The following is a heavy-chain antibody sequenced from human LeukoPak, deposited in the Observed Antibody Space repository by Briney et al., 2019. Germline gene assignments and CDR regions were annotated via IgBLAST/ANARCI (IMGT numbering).Heavy chain of an antibody. CDR3: ARDKRRLCLGCYGGNGCWFDP. J-gene: IGHJ5*02. Sequence: SETLSLTCAVYRGSFSGYYWSWIRQPPGKGREWIGEINHIGSTNYNPSVKSRVTISVDTSKNQFSLKLSSVTAADTAVYYCARDKRRLCLGCYGGNGCWFDPWGQGTLVTVSS. V-gene: IGHV4-34*01. CDR2: INHIGST. CDR1: RGSFSGYY. D-gene: IGHD4-23*01.